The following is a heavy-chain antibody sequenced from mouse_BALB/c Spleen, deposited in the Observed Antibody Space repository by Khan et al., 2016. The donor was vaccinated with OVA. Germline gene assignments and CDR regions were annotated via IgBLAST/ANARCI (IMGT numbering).Heavy chain of an antibody. CDR1: GYSITSDYA. V-gene: IGHV3-2*02. CDR3: ARVYGGDFDY. D-gene: IGHD1-1*01. Sequence: EVKLLESGPGLVKPSQSLSLTCTVTGYSITSDYAWNWIRQFPGNKLEWMGFISYSGNTNYNPSLKSRISITRDSSKNRFFLQLNSVTTEDTARYYCARVYGGDFDYWGQGTTLTVSS. CDR2: ISYSGNT. J-gene: IGHJ2*01.